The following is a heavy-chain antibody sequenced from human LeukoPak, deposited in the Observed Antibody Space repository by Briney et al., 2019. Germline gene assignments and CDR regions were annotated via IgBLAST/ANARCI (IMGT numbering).Heavy chain of an antibody. D-gene: IGHD3-10*01. J-gene: IGHJ4*02. Sequence: GESLKISCKGSGYSFTSYWIGWVRQMPGKGLEWMGIIYPGDSDTRYSPSFQGQVTISVDKSISAAYLQWSSLKASDTAVYFCVRQGGSGDYFKLPVDYWGQGTVVTVSS. V-gene: IGHV5-51*01. CDR1: GYSFTSYW. CDR3: VRQGGSGDYFKLPVDY. CDR2: IYPGDSDT.